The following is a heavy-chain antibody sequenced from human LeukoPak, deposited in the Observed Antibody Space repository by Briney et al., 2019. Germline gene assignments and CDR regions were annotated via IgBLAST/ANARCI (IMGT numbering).Heavy chain of an antibody. V-gene: IGHV3-64D*06. J-gene: IGHJ4*02. CDR1: GFTFGSYA. Sequence: GGSLRLSCAASGFTFGSYAMHWVRQAPGKGPEYVSTISGSGNGGSIYYADSVKGRFTISRDDSKSILYLQMNGLRSEDTAVYYCVKDFGRVRGTPDSWGQGTLVTVSS. CDR2: ISGSGNGGSI. CDR3: VKDFGRVRGTPDS. D-gene: IGHD3-16*01.